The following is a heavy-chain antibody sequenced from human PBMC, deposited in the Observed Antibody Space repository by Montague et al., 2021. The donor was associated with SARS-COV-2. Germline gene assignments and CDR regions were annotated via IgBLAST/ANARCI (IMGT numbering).Heavy chain of an antibody. CDR1: GGSISSGGYY. CDR2: IYYSGST. Sequence: TLSLTCTVSGGSISSGGYYWSWIRQHPGKGLEWIRYIYYSGSTYYNPSLKSRVTISVDTSKNQFPLKLSSVTAADTAVYYCARDVGWYSSSWFDYWGQGTLVTVSS. V-gene: IGHV4-31*03. J-gene: IGHJ4*02. D-gene: IGHD6-13*01. CDR3: ARDVGWYSSSWFDY.